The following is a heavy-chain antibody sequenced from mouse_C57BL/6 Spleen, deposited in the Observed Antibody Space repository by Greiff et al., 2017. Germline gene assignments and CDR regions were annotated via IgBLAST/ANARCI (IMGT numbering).Heavy chain of an antibody. Sequence: QVQLQQSGAELARPGASVKMSCKASGYTFTRYTMHWVKQRPGQGLEWIGYINPSSGSTKYNQKFKDKATLTADKSSSTAYMQLSSLTSEDSAVDYCAREGDYCGSRFAYGGQGTLVTVSA. J-gene: IGHJ3*01. V-gene: IGHV1-4*01. CDR3: AREGDYCGSRFAY. CDR1: GYTFTRYT. CDR2: INPSSGST. D-gene: IGHD1-1*01.